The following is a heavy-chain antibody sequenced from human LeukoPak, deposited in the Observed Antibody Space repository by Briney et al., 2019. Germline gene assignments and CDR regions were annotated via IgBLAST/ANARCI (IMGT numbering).Heavy chain of an antibody. J-gene: IGHJ4*02. Sequence: GGSLRLSCAASGFTFSSYGMSWVRQAPGKGLEWVSAISGSGGSTYYADSVKGRFTISRDNSKNTLYLQMNSLRAEDTAVYYCAKSLHVNGLPYYFDYWGQGTLVTVSS. CDR3: AKSLHVNGLPYYFDY. CDR2: ISGSGGST. D-gene: IGHD5-18*01. V-gene: IGHV3-23*01. CDR1: GFTFSSYG.